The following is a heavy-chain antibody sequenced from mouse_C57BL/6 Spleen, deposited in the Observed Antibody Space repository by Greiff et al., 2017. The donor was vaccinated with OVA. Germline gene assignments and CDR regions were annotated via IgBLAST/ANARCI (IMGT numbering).Heavy chain of an antibody. CDR1: GFTFSDYG. Sequence: EVQLQESGGGLVKPGGSLKLSCAASGFTFSDYGMHWVRQAPEKGLEWVAYISSGSSTIYYADTVKGRFTISRDNAKNTLFLQMTSLRSEDTAMYYCAREPFTGYAYWGQGTLVTVSA. CDR3: AREPFTGYAY. CDR2: ISSGSSTI. D-gene: IGHD3-1*01. V-gene: IGHV5-17*01. J-gene: IGHJ3*01.